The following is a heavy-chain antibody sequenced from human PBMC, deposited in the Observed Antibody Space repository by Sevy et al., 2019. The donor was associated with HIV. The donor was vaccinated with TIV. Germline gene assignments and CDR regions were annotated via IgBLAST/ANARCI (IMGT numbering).Heavy chain of an antibody. CDR2: ISSSSSYI. V-gene: IGHV3-21*01. J-gene: IGHJ4*02. CDR1: GFTFSSYI. D-gene: IGHD3-3*01. Sequence: GESLKISCAASGFTFSSYIMNWVRQAPGKGLEWVSSISSSSSYIYYADSVKGRFTIFRDNAKNSLYLQMNSLRVEDTAVYYCARGVRDFWSGYPDYWGQGTLVTVSS. CDR3: ARGVRDFWSGYPDY.